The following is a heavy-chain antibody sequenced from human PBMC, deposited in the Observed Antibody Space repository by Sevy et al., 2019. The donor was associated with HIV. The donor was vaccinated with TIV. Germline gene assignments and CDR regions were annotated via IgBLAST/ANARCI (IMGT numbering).Heavy chain of an antibody. CDR3: TRDDIYTHPWEFDW. Sequence: ASVKVSCKSSGYTFTDYYMHWVRQAPGQGLEWMGWINPNNGDSRSAQKFQGRVTLTRYMSISTAYMELSRLRSDDTAIYSCTRDDIYTHPWEFDWWSHGALVTVSS. CDR2: INPNNGDS. D-gene: IGHD1-26*01. J-gene: IGHJ4*01. CDR1: GYTFTDYY. V-gene: IGHV1-2*02.